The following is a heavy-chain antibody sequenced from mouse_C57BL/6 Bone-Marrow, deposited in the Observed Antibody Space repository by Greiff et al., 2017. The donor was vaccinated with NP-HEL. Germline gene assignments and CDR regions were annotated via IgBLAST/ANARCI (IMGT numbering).Heavy chain of an antibody. D-gene: IGHD1-1*01. V-gene: IGHV1-55*01. CDR1: GYTFTSYW. Sequence: QVQLQQPGAELVKPGASVKMSCKASGYTFTSYWITWVKQRPGQGLEWIGDIYPGSGSTNYNEKFKSKATLTVDTSSSTAYMQLSSLTSEDSAVYYCTRWYYSSSSYYYAMDYWGQGTSVTVSS. CDR2: IYPGSGST. CDR3: TRWYYSSSSYYYAMDY. J-gene: IGHJ4*01.